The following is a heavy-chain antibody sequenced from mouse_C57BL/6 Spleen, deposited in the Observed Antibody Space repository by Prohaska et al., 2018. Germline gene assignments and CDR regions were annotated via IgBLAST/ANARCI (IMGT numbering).Heavy chain of an antibody. Sequence: GAELVRPGASVTLSCKASGYTFTDYEMHWVKQTPVHGLEWIGAIDTETGGTAYNQKFKGKAILTADKSSSTAYMELRSLTSEDSAVYYCTRKAPYYYAMDYWGQGTSVTVSS. CDR1: GYTFTDYE. V-gene: IGHV1-15*01. J-gene: IGHJ4*01. CDR3: TRKAPYYYAMDY. CDR2: IDTETGGT.